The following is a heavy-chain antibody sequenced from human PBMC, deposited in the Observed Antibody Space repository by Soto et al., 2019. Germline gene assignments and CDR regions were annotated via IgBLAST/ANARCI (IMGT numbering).Heavy chain of an antibody. Sequence: QVQLQESGPGLVKPAQTLSLTCTVSGASIRTGGYYWSWIRQRPGKGLEWIAYIFYTGSAYYNPSLESRLSISIDRSKNQFSLELRSVSVADTAVYYCARDRKDYTDIWGKGTRVTVSS. CDR1: GASIRTGGYY. V-gene: IGHV4-31*03. D-gene: IGHD4-4*01. CDR2: IFYTGSA. J-gene: IGHJ4*02. CDR3: ARDRKDYTDI.